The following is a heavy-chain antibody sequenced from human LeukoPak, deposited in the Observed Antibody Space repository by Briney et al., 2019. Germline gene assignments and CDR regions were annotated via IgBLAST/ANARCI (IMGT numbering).Heavy chain of an antibody. CDR1: GGSISSSSYY. D-gene: IGHD1-26*01. Sequence: PPETLSLSCTVSGGSISSSSYYWGWTRQPPGEGLEWIGSIYYSGSTYYNPSLKSRVTISVDTSRDQFSLKLSSVTAADTAVYYCARLRIVGGTMPAMSDWGQGNLVTVCS. CDR2: IYYSGST. V-gene: IGHV4-39*01. J-gene: IGHJ4*02. CDR3: ARLRIVGGTMPAMSD.